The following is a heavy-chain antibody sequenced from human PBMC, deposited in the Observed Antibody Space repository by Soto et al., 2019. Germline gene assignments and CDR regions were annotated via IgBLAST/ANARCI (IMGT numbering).Heavy chain of an antibody. D-gene: IGHD2-15*01. V-gene: IGHV1-69*06. CDR3: AREGGYCSGGSCSILGPYYGMDV. CDR1: GGTFSSYA. CDR2: IIPIFGTA. J-gene: IGHJ6*02. Sequence: GASVKVSCKASGGTFSSYAISWVRQAPGQGLEWMGGIIPIFGTANYAQKFQGRVTITADKSTSTAYMELSSLRSEDTAVYYCAREGGYCSGGSCSILGPYYGMDVWGQGTTVTVSS.